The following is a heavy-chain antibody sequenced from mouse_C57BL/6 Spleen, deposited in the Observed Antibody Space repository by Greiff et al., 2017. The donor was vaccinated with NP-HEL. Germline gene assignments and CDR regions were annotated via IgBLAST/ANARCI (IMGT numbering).Heavy chain of an antibody. CDR1: GYTFTSYW. V-gene: IGHV1-69*01. CDR3: ARRLLRYPYWYFDV. D-gene: IGHD1-1*01. CDR2: IDPSDSYT. Sequence: QVQLQQSGAELVMPGASVKLSCKASGYTFTSYWMHWVKQRPGQGLEWIGEIDPSDSYTNYNQKFKGKSTLTVDKSSSTAYMQLSSLTSEDSAVYYCARRLLRYPYWYFDVWGTGTTVTVSS. J-gene: IGHJ1*03.